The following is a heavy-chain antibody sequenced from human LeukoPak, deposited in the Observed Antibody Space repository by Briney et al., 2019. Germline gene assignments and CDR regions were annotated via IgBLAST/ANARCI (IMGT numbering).Heavy chain of an antibody. J-gene: IGHJ4*02. CDR1: GFSFITVT. V-gene: IGHV3-21*01. CDR3: ARDPSSSSAFDY. CDR2: ISSSSYYI. D-gene: IGHD6-6*01. Sequence: GGSLRLSCAASGFSFITVTMNWVRQAPGKGLEWVSSISSSSYYIYYADSVKGRFTISRDNAKNSLYLQMNSLSAEDTAVYYWARDPSSSSAFDYWGQGTLVTVSS.